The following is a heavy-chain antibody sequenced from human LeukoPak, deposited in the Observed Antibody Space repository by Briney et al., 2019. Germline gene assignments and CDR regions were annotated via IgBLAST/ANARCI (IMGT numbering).Heavy chain of an antibody. CDR3: ARGHKYDFWSGTNWFDP. CDR2: INHSGST. J-gene: IGHJ5*02. Sequence: SETLSHTCAVYGGSFSGYYWSWIRQPPGKGLEWIGEINHSGSTNYNPSLKSRVTISVDTSKNQFSLKLSSVTAADTAVYYCARGHKYDFWSGTNWFDPWGQGTLVTVSS. V-gene: IGHV4-34*01. CDR1: GGSFSGYY. D-gene: IGHD3-3*01.